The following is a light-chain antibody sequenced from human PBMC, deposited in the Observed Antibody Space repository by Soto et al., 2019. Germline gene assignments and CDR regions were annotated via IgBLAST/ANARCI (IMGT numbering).Light chain of an antibody. CDR1: QRISRSH. V-gene: IGKV3-20*01. Sequence: ETVLTQSPGTLSLSPGERATLSCRASQRISRSHLAWYQHKPGQAPRLLIHDASSRATGIPDRFSGSGAGTDFTLTISRVEPEDFAVYYCQYYDTSPFTFGPGTKVEIK. J-gene: IGKJ3*01. CDR3: QYYDTSPFT. CDR2: DAS.